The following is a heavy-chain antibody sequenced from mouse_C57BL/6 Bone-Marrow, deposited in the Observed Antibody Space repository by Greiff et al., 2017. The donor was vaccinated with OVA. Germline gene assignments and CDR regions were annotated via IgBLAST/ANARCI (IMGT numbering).Heavy chain of an antibody. CDR3: AREATVSYAMDY. V-gene: IGHV1-47*01. D-gene: IGHD1-1*01. CDR2: FHPYNDDT. Sequence: VQLVESGAELVKPGASVKMSCKASGYTFTTYPIEWMKQNHGKSLEWIGNFHPYNDDTKYNEKFKGKATLTVDKSSSTVYLELSRLTSDDSAVYYSAREATVSYAMDYWGQGTSVTVSS. J-gene: IGHJ4*01. CDR1: GYTFTTYP.